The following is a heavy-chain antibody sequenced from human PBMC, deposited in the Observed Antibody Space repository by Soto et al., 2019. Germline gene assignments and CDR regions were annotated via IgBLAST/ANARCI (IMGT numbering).Heavy chain of an antibody. D-gene: IGHD3-3*02. V-gene: IGHV1-3*01. CDR1: GYTFTSYA. Sequence: ASVKVSCKASGYTFTSYAMHWVRQAPGQRLEWMGWINAGNGNTKYSQKFQGRVTITRDTSASTAYMELSSLRSEDTAVYYCASAQRFIFGVVGRYFDYWGQGTLVTVSS. J-gene: IGHJ4*02. CDR2: INAGNGNT. CDR3: ASAQRFIFGVVGRYFDY.